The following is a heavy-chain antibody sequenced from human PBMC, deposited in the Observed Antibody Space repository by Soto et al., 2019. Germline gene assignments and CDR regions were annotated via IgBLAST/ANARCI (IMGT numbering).Heavy chain of an antibody. CDR3: ARAGHYDFWSGYLYN. CDR2: IYHSGST. Sequence: PSETLSLTCAVSSDSISTENWWSWVRQSPGKGLEWIGEIYHSGSTNYNPSLKSRVTMSVDKSKNQFSLKLTSVTVADTAVYYCARAGHYDFWSGYLYNWGQGSLVTVSS. D-gene: IGHD3-3*01. J-gene: IGHJ4*02. V-gene: IGHV4-4*02. CDR1: SDSISTENW.